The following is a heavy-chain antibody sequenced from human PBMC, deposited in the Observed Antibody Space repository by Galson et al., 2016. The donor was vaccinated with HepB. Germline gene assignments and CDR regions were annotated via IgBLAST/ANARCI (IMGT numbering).Heavy chain of an antibody. Sequence: SLRLSCAASGFSFSQTWVHWVRKVSGEGLEWVSRIHSDAINTHYADSVKGRFTISRDNAKNTLYLQMNSLRVEDTAVYYCARDWYYAVDYWGQGTPVTVSS. CDR3: ARDWYYAVDY. V-gene: IGHV3-74*01. CDR1: GFSFSQTW. D-gene: IGHD3-3*01. CDR2: IHSDAINT. J-gene: IGHJ4*02.